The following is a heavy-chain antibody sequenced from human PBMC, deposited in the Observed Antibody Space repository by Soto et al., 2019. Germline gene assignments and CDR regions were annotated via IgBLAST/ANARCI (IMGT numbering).Heavy chain of an antibody. CDR1: GFTFSSYA. Sequence: EVQLLESGGGLVQPGGSLRLSCAASGFTFSSYAMSWVRQAPGKGLEWVSAISGSGGSTYYADSVNGRFTISRDNSMNTLYLQMNSLRAEDTAVYYCAKSLYYDFWSGQSDYFDYWGQGTLVTVSS. CDR3: AKSLYYDFWSGQSDYFDY. J-gene: IGHJ4*02. V-gene: IGHV3-23*01. D-gene: IGHD3-3*01. CDR2: ISGSGGST.